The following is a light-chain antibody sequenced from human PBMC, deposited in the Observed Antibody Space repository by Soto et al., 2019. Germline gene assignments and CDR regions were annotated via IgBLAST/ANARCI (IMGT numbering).Light chain of an antibody. CDR2: DAS. J-gene: IGKJ1*01. CDR3: QQRSNLPPT. CDR1: QSVSSY. V-gene: IGKV3-11*01. Sequence: EIVLTQSPATLSLSPGERATLSCRASQSVSSYLAWYQQKPGQAPRLLFYDASNRATGIPARFSGSGSGTDFTLTISSLEPEDFAVYYCQQRSNLPPTFGQGTKVEIK.